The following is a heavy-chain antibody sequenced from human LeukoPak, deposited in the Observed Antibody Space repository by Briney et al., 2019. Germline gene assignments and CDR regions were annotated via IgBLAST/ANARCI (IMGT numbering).Heavy chain of an antibody. V-gene: IGHV3-74*01. CDR2: INSDGSST. Sequence: GGSLRLSCAASGFTFSIYWMHWVGQAPGKGLVWVSRINSDGSSTSYADSVKGRFTISRDNAKNTLYLQMNSLRAEDTAVYYCTRDYDSSGYWFDYWGQGTLVTVSS. J-gene: IGHJ4*02. CDR3: TRDYDSSGYWFDY. CDR1: GFTFSIYW. D-gene: IGHD3-22*01.